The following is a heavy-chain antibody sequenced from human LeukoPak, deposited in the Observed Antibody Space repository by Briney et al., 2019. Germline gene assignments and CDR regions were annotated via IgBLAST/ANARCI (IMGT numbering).Heavy chain of an antibody. D-gene: IGHD1-14*01. J-gene: IGHJ6*02. CDR1: GFTFSSYG. V-gene: IGHV3-30*18. Sequence: GGSLRLSCAASGFTFSSYGMHWVRQAPGKGLEWVAVISYDGSNKYYADSVQGRFTISRDNSKNTLHLQMNSLRAEDTAVYYCAKAEGGYYYYGMDVWGQGTTVTVSS. CDR2: ISYDGSNK. CDR3: AKAEGGYYYYGMDV.